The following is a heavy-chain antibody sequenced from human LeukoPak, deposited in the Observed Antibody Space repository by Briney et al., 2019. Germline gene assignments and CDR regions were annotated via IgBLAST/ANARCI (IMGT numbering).Heavy chain of an antibody. D-gene: IGHD3-9*01. Sequence: ASVKVSCKASGYTFTGYYMHWVRQAPGQGLEWMGRINPNSGGTNYAQKFQGRVTMTRDTSISTAYMELSRLRSDDTAAYYCARDYDILTGYYMCDYWGQGTLVTVSS. CDR2: INPNSGGT. J-gene: IGHJ4*02. CDR3: ARDYDILTGYYMCDY. CDR1: GYTFTGYY. V-gene: IGHV1-2*06.